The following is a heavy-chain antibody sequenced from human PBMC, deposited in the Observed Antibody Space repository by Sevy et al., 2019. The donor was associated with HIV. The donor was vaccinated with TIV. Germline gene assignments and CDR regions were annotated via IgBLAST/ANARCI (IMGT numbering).Heavy chain of an antibody. J-gene: IGHJ4*02. CDR2: IYYSGST. CDR1: GGSMNIYY. CDR3: ARVGFNWNDVDY. Sequence: SETLSLTCSVSGGSMNIYYWSWIRQPPGKGLEWIGFIYYSGSTNYNPSLKSQVTISVDTSKNQFSLKLSSVTAADTAVYYCARVGFNWNDVDYWGQGTQVTVSS. V-gene: IGHV4-59*01. D-gene: IGHD1-20*01.